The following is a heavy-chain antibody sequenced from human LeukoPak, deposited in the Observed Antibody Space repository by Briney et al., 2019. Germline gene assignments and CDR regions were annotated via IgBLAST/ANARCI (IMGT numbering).Heavy chain of an antibody. J-gene: IGHJ4*02. D-gene: IGHD6-13*01. CDR2: IYCSGRT. Sequence: SETLSLTCTVSGGSISNYYWSWIRQPPGKGLEWVGYIYCSGRTNYNRSLKSRVTISVDTSKNQFSLKPSSVTTADTAVYYCARVRQLAFDYWGQGTLVTVSS. V-gene: IGHV4-59*01. CDR1: GGSISNYY. CDR3: ARVRQLAFDY.